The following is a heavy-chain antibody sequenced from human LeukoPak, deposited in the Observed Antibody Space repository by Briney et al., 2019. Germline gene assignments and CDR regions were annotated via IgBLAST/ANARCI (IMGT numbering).Heavy chain of an antibody. CDR3: ARSASGYYYANY. Sequence: GGSLRLSCAASGFTFSSYSMNWVRQAPGKGLEWVSSISSSSSYIYYADSVKGRFTISRDNANNSLYLQMNSLRAEDTAVYYCARSASGYYYANYWGQGTLVTVSS. D-gene: IGHD3-22*01. J-gene: IGHJ4*02. V-gene: IGHV3-21*01. CDR2: ISSSSSYI. CDR1: GFTFSSYS.